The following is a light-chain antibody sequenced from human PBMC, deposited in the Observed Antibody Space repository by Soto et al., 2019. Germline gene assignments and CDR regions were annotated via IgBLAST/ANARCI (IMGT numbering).Light chain of an antibody. CDR2: GAS. CDR3: QQYDNLPFT. CDR1: QSVSSS. V-gene: IGKV3-15*01. J-gene: IGKJ3*01. Sequence: EIVMTQSPATLSVSPGERATLSCRASQSVSSSLAWFQHKPGQAPRLLIYGASTRATGIPARFGGSGSGTEFTLTISSLQSEDFAIYYCQQYDNLPFTFGPGTKVDIK.